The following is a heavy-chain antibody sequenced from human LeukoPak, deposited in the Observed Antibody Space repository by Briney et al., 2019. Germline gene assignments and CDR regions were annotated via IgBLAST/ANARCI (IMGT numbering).Heavy chain of an antibody. CDR1: GFTVRDYV. D-gene: IGHD2/OR15-2a*01. V-gene: IGHV3-23*01. J-gene: IGHJ4*02. CDR3: ARAGNTRFDY. CDR2: ISGSDGST. Sequence: SGGSLRLSCAASGFTVRDYVMTWVRQAPGKGLEWVSGISGSDGSTYYADSVKGRFTISRDNSKNTLYLQMNSLRAEDTAVYYCARAGNTRFDYWGQGTLVTVSS.